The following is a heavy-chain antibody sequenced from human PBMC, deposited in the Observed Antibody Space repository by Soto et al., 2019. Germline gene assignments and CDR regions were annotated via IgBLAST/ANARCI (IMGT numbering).Heavy chain of an antibody. J-gene: IGHJ1*01. CDR1: GYTFTSYY. CDR3: XRGGYYYDSSGYYYSAEYFQH. CDR2: INPSGGST. Sequence: QVQLVQSGAEVKKPGASVKVSCKASGYTFTSYYMHWVRQAPGQGLEWMGIINPSGGSTSYAQKFQGRVTMTXDTXXXXXXXXXXXXXXXXXXXXXXXRGGYYYDSSGYYYSAEYFQHWGQGTLVTVSS. V-gene: IGHV1-46*01. D-gene: IGHD3-22*01.